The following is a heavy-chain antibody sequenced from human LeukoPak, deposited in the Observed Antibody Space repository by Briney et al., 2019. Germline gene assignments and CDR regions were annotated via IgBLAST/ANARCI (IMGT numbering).Heavy chain of an antibody. J-gene: IGHJ4*02. D-gene: IGHD6-19*01. CDR3: AREPSSGWVDY. CDR2: ISSSSSYI. Sequence: GGSLRLSCAASGFTFSSYSMHWVRQAPGKGLEWVSSISSSSSYIYYADSVKGRFTISRDNAKNSLYLQMNSLRAEDTAVYYCAREPSSGWVDYWGQGTLVTVSS. CDR1: GFTFSSYS. V-gene: IGHV3-21*01.